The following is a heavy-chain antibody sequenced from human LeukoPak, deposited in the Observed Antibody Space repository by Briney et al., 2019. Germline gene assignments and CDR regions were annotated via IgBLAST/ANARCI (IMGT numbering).Heavy chain of an antibody. Sequence: SETLSLTCTVSGGSISSCYYYWSWIREPPGKGLDGSGYICYSASTNYNPSLKIRVTISVDTSKNQFSLKLSSVTAADTAVYYCARDGDYGDLRYPEDYYYYGMDVWGQGTTVTVSS. CDR3: ARDGDYGDLRYPEDYYYYGMDV. D-gene: IGHD4-17*01. V-gene: IGHV4-61*01. J-gene: IGHJ6*02. CDR1: GGSISSCYYY. CDR2: ICYSAST.